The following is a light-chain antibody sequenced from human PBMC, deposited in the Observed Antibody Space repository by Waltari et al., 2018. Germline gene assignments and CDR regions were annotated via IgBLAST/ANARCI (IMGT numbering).Light chain of an antibody. J-gene: IGLJ3*02. V-gene: IGLV1-51*01. CDR3: GTWDTSLNTWV. CDR2: DNE. Sequence: QSVLTQPPSVSAAPGQTVTISCSGTSSNIGSSFVHWYQQFTGTAPKLLIHDNEERPSGIPDRFSGSKSGTSATLGITGLQTGDEADYYCGTWDTSLNTWVFGGGTKLTVL. CDR1: SSNIGSSF.